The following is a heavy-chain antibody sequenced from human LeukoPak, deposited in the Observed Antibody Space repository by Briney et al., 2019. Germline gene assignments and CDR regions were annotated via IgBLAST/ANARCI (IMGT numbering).Heavy chain of an antibody. J-gene: IGHJ1*01. Sequence: SETLSLTCTVSGGSISSGGYYWSWIRQHPGQGLEWIGYIYYSGSTSYNPSLKSRVTILLDTSKNQFSLKLSSVAAADTAVYYCATYNRDGYNFAFQHWGQGTLVTVSS. CDR1: GGSISSGGYY. CDR3: ATYNRDGYNFAFQH. CDR2: IYYSGST. V-gene: IGHV4-31*03. D-gene: IGHD5-24*01.